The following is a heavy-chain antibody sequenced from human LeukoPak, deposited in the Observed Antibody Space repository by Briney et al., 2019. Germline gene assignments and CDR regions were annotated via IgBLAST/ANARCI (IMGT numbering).Heavy chain of an antibody. CDR2: IKEDGSEK. D-gene: IGHD3-16*02. J-gene: IGHJ5*02. CDR3: ATTLIREGSFT. V-gene: IGHV3-7*01. Sequence: GGSLRLSCVASRFTFSSPRMSWVRQGPGKGLEWVANIKEDGSEKYYVDSVEGRFTISRDNAKDSLYLQMNGLRAEDTAVYYCATTLIREGSFTWGQGTLVTVAS. CDR1: RFTFSSPR.